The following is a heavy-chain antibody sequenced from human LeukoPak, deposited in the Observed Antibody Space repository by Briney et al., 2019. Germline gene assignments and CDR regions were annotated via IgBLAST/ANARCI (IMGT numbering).Heavy chain of an antibody. CDR2: ISVYSGNT. D-gene: IGHD3-22*01. Sequence: ASVKVSCKASGYTFTSYGITWVRQAPGQGLGWMGWISVYSGNTNYVQKLQDRITMTTDTSTSTAYMELRRLRSDDTALYYCARGLNYDSGGYYYWGQGTLVTVSS. CDR1: GYTFTSYG. CDR3: ARGLNYDSGGYYY. V-gene: IGHV1-18*01. J-gene: IGHJ4*02.